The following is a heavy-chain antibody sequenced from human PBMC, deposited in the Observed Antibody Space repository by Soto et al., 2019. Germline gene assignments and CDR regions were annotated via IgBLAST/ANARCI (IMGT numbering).Heavy chain of an antibody. V-gene: IGHV3-30-3*01. CDR2: ISYDGSNK. CDR1: GFTFSSYA. CDR3: ARENYDFWSGYYTGSDY. Sequence: QVQLVESGGGVVQPGRSLRLSCAASGFTFSSYAMHWVRQAPGKGLEWVAVISYDGSNKYYADSVKGRFPISRDNSKNTLYLQMNSLRAEDTAVYYCARENYDFWSGYYTGSDYWGQGTLVTVSS. J-gene: IGHJ4*02. D-gene: IGHD3-3*01.